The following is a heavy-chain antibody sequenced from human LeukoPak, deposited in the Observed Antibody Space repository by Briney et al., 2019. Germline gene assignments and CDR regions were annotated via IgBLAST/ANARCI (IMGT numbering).Heavy chain of an antibody. J-gene: IGHJ4*02. CDR1: GYTFTSYG. Sequence: ASVKVSCKASGYTFTSYGISWVRQAPGQGLEWMGWISAYNGNTNYAQKLQGRVTMTTDTSTSTAYMELRSLRSDDTAVYYCARSSPGIAAAGTEVYWGQGTLVTVSS. CDR2: ISAYNGNT. D-gene: IGHD6-13*01. CDR3: ARSSPGIAAAGTEVY. V-gene: IGHV1-18*01.